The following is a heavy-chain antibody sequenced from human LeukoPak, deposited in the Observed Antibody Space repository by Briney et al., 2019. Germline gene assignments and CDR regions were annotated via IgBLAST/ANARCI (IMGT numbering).Heavy chain of an antibody. V-gene: IGHV4-59*01. CDR2: RHHSGSS. CDR1: GGSISSYY. CDR3: ARVVGSGWNYFDS. Sequence: SETLSLTCTVSGGSISSYYWSWPRQPPGKGLEWIAYRHHSGSSNYNPSLESRVTVSVDTSNNQFSLRVTSVTAADTAVYYCARVVGSGWNYFDSWGQGTLVTVSS. D-gene: IGHD6-19*01. J-gene: IGHJ4*02.